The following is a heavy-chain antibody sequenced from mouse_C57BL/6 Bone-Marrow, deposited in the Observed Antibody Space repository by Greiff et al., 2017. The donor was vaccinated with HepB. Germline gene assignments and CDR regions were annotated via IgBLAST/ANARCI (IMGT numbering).Heavy chain of an antibody. CDR1: GFTFSDAW. V-gene: IGHV6-6*01. J-gene: IGHJ1*03. D-gene: IGHD3-3*01. CDR3: TRPGPGWYFDV. CDR2: IRNKANNHAT. Sequence: EVHLVESGGGLVQPGGSMKLSCAASGFTFSDAWMDWVRQSPEKGLEWVAEIRNKANNHATYYAESVKGRLTISRDDSKSSVYLQMNSLRAEDTGIYYCTRPGPGWYFDVWGTGTTVTVSS.